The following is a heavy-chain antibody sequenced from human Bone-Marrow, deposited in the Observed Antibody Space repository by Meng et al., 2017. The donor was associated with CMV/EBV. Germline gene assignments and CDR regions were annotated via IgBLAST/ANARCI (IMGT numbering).Heavy chain of an antibody. V-gene: IGHV5-51*01. CDR1: GYSFTSYW. Sequence: KVSCKGSGYSFTSYWIGWVRQMPGKGLEWMGIIYPGDSDTRYSPSFQGQVTISADKSISTAYLQWSSLKASDTAMYYCARRHSGSYSPFDYWGQGNLVNVDS. J-gene: IGHJ4*02. CDR2: IYPGDSDT. D-gene: IGHD1-26*01. CDR3: ARRHSGSYSPFDY.